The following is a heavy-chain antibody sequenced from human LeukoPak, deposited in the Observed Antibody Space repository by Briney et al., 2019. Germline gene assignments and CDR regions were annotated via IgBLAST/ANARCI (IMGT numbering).Heavy chain of an antibody. CDR1: GGSISSSSYY. D-gene: IGHD3-10*01. V-gene: IGHV4-39*01. CDR2: IYYSGST. CDR3: ARLEYMVRGVIY. J-gene: IGHJ4*02. Sequence: SETLSLTXTVSGGSISSSSYYWGGIRQPPGEGLEWIGSIYYSGSTYYNPSLKSRVTISVDTSKNQFSLKLSSVTAADTAVYYCARLEYMVRGVIYWGQGTLVTVSS.